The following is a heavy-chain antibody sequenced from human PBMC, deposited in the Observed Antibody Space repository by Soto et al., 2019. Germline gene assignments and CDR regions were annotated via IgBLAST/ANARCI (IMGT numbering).Heavy chain of an antibody. V-gene: IGHV4-4*07. J-gene: IGHJ6*02. CDR2: IYTSGST. CDR3: ASIAVAGPYYYYGMDV. D-gene: IGHD6-19*01. CDR1: GGSISSYY. Sequence: NPSETLSLTCTVSGGSISSYYWSWIRQPAGKGLEWIGRIYTSGSTNYNPSLKSRVTMSVDTSKNQFSLKLSSVTAADTAVYYCASIAVAGPYYYYGMDVWGQGTTVTVSS.